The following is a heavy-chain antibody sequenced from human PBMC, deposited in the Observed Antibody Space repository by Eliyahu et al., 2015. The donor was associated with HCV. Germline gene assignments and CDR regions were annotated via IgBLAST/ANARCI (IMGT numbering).Heavy chain of an antibody. CDR3: AKDLSGYDSSGYPYYFDY. J-gene: IGHJ4*02. Sequence: EVQLLESGGGLVXPGGSLRLSXXASGFTFSSXAXSWVRQAPGKGLEWVSAISGSGGSTYYADXVKGRFTISRDNSKNTLYLQMNSLRAEDTAVYYCAKDLSGYDSSGYPYYFDYWGQGTLVTVSS. V-gene: IGHV3-23*01. D-gene: IGHD3-22*01. CDR2: ISGSGGST. CDR1: GFTFSSXA.